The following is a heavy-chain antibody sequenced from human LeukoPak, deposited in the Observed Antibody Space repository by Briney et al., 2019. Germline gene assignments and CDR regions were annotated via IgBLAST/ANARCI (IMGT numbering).Heavy chain of an antibody. CDR1: GFTFDDYA. CDR2: ISWNSGSI. D-gene: IGHD6-19*01. V-gene: IGHV3-9*01. CDR3: ARVYSSGWNDY. J-gene: IGHJ4*02. Sequence: GGSLGLSCAASGFTFDDYAMHWVRQAPGKGLEWVSGISWNSGSIGYADSVKGRFTISRDNAKNSLYLQMNSLRAEDTAVYYCARVYSSGWNDYWGQGTLVTVSS.